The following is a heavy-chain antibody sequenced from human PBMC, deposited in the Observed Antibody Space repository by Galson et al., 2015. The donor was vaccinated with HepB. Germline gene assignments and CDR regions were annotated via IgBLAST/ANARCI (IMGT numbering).Heavy chain of an antibody. CDR1: GFTFGTYW. J-gene: IGHJ6*02. CDR3: AREGGGMDV. Sequence: SLRLSCAASGFTFGTYWMTWIRQAPGKGLEWVANIKQDGSEKYYVDSVEGRFTISRDNAKNSLYLQMNSLRAEDTAVYYCAREGGGMDVWGQGTTVTVSS. V-gene: IGHV3-7*01. CDR2: IKQDGSEK.